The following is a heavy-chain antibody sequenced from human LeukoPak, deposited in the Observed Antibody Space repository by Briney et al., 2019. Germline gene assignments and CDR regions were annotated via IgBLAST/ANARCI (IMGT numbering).Heavy chain of an antibody. CDR3: ARAQPNPHSSGWSNWFDP. D-gene: IGHD6-19*01. CDR1: GYTFTSYA. CDR2: INAGNGNT. V-gene: IGHV1-3*03. J-gene: IGHJ5*02. Sequence: ASVKVSCKASGYTFTSYAMHWVRQAPGQRLEWMGWINAGNGNTKYSQEFQGRVTITRDTSASTAYMELSSLRSEDMAVYYCARAQPNPHSSGWSNWFDPWGQGTLVTVSS.